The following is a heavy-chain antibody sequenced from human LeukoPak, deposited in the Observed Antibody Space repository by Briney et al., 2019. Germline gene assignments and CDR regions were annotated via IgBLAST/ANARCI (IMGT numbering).Heavy chain of an antibody. Sequence: PGGSLRLSCAASGFTVSNNYMSWVRQAPGKGLEWVSAIYGGGNTYYADSVKGRFTISRDNSKKTVYLQMNSLRAEDTAVYYCAKEGRYGEYFDYWGQGTLVTVSS. CDR3: AKEGRYGEYFDY. J-gene: IGHJ4*02. CDR1: GFTVSNNY. D-gene: IGHD4-17*01. CDR2: IYGGGNT. V-gene: IGHV3-66*01.